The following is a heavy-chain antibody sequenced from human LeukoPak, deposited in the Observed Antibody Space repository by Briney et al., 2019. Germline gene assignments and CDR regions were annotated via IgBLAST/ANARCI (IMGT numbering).Heavy chain of an antibody. V-gene: IGHV3-11*01. CDR1: GFTFSDYY. D-gene: IGHD3-10*01. J-gene: IGHJ4*02. CDR2: TSSSGSTI. Sequence: NPGGSLRLSCAASGFTFSDYYMSWIRQAPGKGLEWVSYTSSSGSTIYYADSVKGRFTISRDNAKNSLYLQMNSPRAEDTAVYYCARAPAMGVPGYWGQGTLVTVSS. CDR3: ARAPAMGVPGY.